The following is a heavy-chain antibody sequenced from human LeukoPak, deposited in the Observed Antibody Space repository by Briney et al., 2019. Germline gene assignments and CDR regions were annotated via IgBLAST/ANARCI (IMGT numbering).Heavy chain of an antibody. V-gene: IGHV3-74*01. Sequence: GGSLRLSCAASGFTFSSYWMHWVRQAPGKGLVWVSRINSDGSSTSYADSVKGRFTISRGNAKNTLYLQMNSLRAEDTAVYYCARDYCGSPPGVPVAFDIWGQGTMVTVSS. CDR3: ARDYCGSPPGVPVAFDI. J-gene: IGHJ3*02. CDR1: GFTFSSYW. CDR2: INSDGSST. D-gene: IGHD3-10*01.